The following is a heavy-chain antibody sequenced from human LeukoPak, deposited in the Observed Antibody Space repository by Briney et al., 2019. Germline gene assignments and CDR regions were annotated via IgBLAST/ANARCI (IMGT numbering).Heavy chain of an antibody. D-gene: IGHD3-22*01. CDR3: ARGALPPDVYYYDSSGYLGNYYFDY. CDR2: ISSSSSYI. J-gene: IGHJ4*02. CDR1: GFTFSSYS. Sequence: GGSLRLSCAASGFTFSSYSMNWVRQAPGKGLEWVSSISSSSSYIYYAGSVKGRFTISRDNAKNSLYLQMNSLRAEDTAVYYCARGALPPDVYYYDSSGYLGNYYFDYWGQGTLVTVSS. V-gene: IGHV3-21*01.